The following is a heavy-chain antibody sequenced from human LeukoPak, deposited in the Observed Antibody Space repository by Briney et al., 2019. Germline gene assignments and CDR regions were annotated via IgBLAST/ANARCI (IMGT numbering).Heavy chain of an antibody. CDR2: INPSVGST. CDR1: GYTFTSYY. J-gene: IGHJ4*02. Sequence: ASVKVSCKASGYTFTSYYMHWVRQAPGQGLEWMGIINPSVGSTSYAQKFQGRVTMTRDTSTSTVYMELSSLRSEDTAVYYCARDSGGNSDALPAVIGGSFDYWGQGTLVTVSS. V-gene: IGHV1-46*01. CDR3: ARDSGGNSDALPAVIGGSFDY. D-gene: IGHD4-23*01.